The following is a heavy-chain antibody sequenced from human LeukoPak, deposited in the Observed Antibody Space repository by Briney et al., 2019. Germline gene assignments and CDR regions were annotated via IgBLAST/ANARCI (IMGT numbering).Heavy chain of an antibody. D-gene: IGHD2-2*01. J-gene: IGHJ4*02. Sequence: GGSLRLSCAASGFTFSTFNMYWVRQAPGKGLEWVSSISSSSSYIYYADSVKGRFTISRDNAKNSLYLQMNSLRAEDTAVYYCARDPRGYCSSTSCYHDYWGQGTLVTVSS. V-gene: IGHV3-21*01. CDR1: GFTFSTFN. CDR2: ISSSSSYI. CDR3: ARDPRGYCSSTSCYHDY.